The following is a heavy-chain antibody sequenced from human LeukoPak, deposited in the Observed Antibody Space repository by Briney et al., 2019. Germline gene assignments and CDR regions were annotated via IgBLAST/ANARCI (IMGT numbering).Heavy chain of an antibody. J-gene: IGHJ6*02. CDR1: GFPFSTHS. D-gene: IGHD3-10*01. CDR2: TGGDGSRT. CDR3: AKYRPGTYYRGPGMDV. V-gene: IGHV3-23*01. Sequence: PGGSLRLSCAASGFPFSTHSLNWVRQAPGKGLEWVSATGGDGSRTFYADFVKGRFTISRDNSKNTLYLRVDSLRAEDTAVYYCAKYRPGTYYRGPGMDVWGQGTTVTVSS.